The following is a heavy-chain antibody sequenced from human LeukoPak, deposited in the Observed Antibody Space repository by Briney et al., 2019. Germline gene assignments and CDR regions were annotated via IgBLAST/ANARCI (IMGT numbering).Heavy chain of an antibody. CDR2: IYHSGST. Sequence: SETLSLTCTVSGYSISSGYYWGWLRQPPGKGLEWIGSIYHSGSTYYNPSLKSRVTISVDTSKNQFSLKLSSVTAADTAVYYCARAARGYYSHFDYWGQGTLVTVSS. J-gene: IGHJ4*02. V-gene: IGHV4-38-2*02. CDR1: GYSISSGYY. CDR3: ARAARGYYSHFDY. D-gene: IGHD3-22*01.